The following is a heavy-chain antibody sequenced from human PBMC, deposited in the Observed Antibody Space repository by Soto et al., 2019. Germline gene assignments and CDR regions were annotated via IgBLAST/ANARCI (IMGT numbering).Heavy chain of an antibody. CDR2: INPNSGGT. CDR1: GYTFTGYY. CDR3: ARDRGSSLGYYYYGMDV. Sequence: QVQLVQSGAEVKKPGASVKVSCKASGYTFTGYYMHWVRQAPGQGLEWMGWINPNSGGTNYAQKFQGWVTMTRDTSISTAYMELSRLRSDDTAVYYCARDRGSSLGYYYYGMDVWGQGTTVTVSS. J-gene: IGHJ6*02. V-gene: IGHV1-2*04. D-gene: IGHD6-6*01.